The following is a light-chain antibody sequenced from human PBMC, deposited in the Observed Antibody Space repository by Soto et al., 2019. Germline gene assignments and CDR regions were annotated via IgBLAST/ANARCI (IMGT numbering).Light chain of an antibody. V-gene: IGLV2-11*01. CDR3: CSYAGSNIVV. CDR1: SSDVGSYKY. Sequence: QSALTQPRSVSGSPGQSVTISCTGTSSDVGSYKYVSWYQQHPGKAPKLIIYDVSQRPSGVPDRFSGSKSGSTASLTISGLQAEDEADYYCCSYAGSNIVVFGGGTKLTVL. J-gene: IGLJ2*01. CDR2: DVS.